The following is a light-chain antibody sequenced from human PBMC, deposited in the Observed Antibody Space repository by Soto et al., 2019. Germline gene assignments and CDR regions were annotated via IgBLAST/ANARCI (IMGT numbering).Light chain of an antibody. J-gene: IGLJ2*01. CDR2: EGS. Sequence: QSALTQPASVSGSPGQSITISCTGTSSDVWSYNLVSWYQQYPGKAPKLLIYEGSKRPSGVSNRFSGSKSGNTASLTISGLQAEDEADYYCCSYAGSSTLVFGGGTKRTVL. CDR1: SSDVWSYNL. V-gene: IGLV2-23*01. CDR3: CSYAGSSTLV.